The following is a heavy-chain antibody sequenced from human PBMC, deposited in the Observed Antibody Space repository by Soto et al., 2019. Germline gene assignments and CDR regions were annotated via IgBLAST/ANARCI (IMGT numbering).Heavy chain of an antibody. D-gene: IGHD2-15*01. Sequence: SETLSLTCTVSGGSMRNVYWSWIRQPPGKRLEWIGFIFHSGNAKYNPSLKSRVTISMDTSKSQFSLSLDSVTAADTAVYFCARAHAPTLPFDYWGLGTLVTVSS. V-gene: IGHV4-59*01. CDR1: GGSMRNVY. CDR3: ARAHAPTLPFDY. CDR2: IFHSGNA. J-gene: IGHJ4*01.